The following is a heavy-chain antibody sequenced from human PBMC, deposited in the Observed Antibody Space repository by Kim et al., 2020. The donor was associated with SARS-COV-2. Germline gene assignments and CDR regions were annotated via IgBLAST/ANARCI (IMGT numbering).Heavy chain of an antibody. D-gene: IGHD3-22*01. CDR1: GASITNSPYY. V-gene: IGHV4-39*01. J-gene: IGHJ5*02. CDR3: ARHDYYHSNGYYYGGTRNWFDR. CDR2: IYYSGST. Sequence: SQTLSLTCSVSGASITNSPYYWGWIRQPPGKGLGWIGSIYYSGSTDYNPSLKSRVTISVDTSKNQFSLKLTSVTAADTAVYYSARHDYYHSNGYYYGGTRNWFDRGGQGTLVTVYS.